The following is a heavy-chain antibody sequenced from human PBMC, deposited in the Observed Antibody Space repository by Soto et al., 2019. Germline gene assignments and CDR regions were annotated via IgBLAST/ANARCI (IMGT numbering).Heavy chain of an antibody. CDR3: AHRVLRTVFGLVTTTAIYFDF. D-gene: IGHD3-3*01. Sequence: QITLKESGPTVVKPTETLTLTCTFSGFSLTTSGVAVGWVRQSQGKAPEWLALIYWDDDKRYSTSLKSRLTITKYTSKNQVVLTMANVDPADTATYYCAHRVLRTVFGLVTTTAIYFDFWGQGTPVVVSS. CDR2: IYWDDDK. J-gene: IGHJ4*02. V-gene: IGHV2-5*02. CDR1: GFSLTTSGVA.